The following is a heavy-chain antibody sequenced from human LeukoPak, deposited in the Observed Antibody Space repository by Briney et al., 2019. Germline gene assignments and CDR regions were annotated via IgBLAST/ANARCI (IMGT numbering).Heavy chain of an antibody. J-gene: IGHJ4*02. CDR3: GRVRGASTSGTRSAYYFDY. Sequence: LQTLSLTRTLSVGSLSGYYWSWIRQPAGNGVEWIGRIYTSGSTNYDPSLKSRVTMSVDTSKNQFSLELSSVTAADRAVYYCGRVRGASTSGTRSAYYFDYWGQGTLVTVSS. CDR2: IYTSGST. CDR1: VGSLSGYY. D-gene: IGHD2-2*01. V-gene: IGHV4-4*07.